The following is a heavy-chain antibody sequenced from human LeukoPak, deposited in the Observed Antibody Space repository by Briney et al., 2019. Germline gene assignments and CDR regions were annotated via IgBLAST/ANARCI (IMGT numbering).Heavy chain of an antibody. CDR3: ARRYYYDSSGYYTLEESYFDY. CDR1: GYSFTSYW. D-gene: IGHD3-22*01. J-gene: IGHJ4*02. Sequence: GASLKISCKGSGYSFTSYWIGWVRQMPGKGLEWMGIIYPGDSDTRYSPSFQGQVTISADKSISTAYLQWSSLKASDTAMYYCARRYYYDSSGYYTLEESYFDYWGQGTLVTVSS. V-gene: IGHV5-51*01. CDR2: IYPGDSDT.